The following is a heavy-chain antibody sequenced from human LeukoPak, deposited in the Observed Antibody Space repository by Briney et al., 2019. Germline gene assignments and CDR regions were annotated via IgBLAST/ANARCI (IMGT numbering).Heavy chain of an antibody. J-gene: IGHJ4*02. CDR2: IFYTGST. V-gene: IGHV4-59*11. CDR1: GGSIGSQY. CDR3: ARTYSGSYYIYSY. Sequence: SETLSLTCTVSGGSIGSQYWSWIRQPPGKGLEWIGYIFYTGSTNYNSSLKSRVTISADRSKKQLSLKLSSVTAADTAVYYCARTYSGSYYIYSYWGQGTLVTVSS. D-gene: IGHD1-26*01.